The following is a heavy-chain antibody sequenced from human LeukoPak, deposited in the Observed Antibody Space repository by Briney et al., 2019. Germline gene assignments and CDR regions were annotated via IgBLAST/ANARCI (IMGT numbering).Heavy chain of an antibody. CDR1: GSSITSVS. CDR2: ISAGGGYT. J-gene: IGHJ4*02. V-gene: IGHV3-23*01. D-gene: IGHD5-12*01. Sequence: LSLTCSVSGSSITSVSYWAWIRQAPGKGLEWVSGISAGGGYTYYADSVKGRFTISTDSAKNTLYLQMNSLRAGDTAVYYCAKGLLSGYDPPFDYWGQGTLVTVSS. CDR3: AKGLLSGYDPPFDY.